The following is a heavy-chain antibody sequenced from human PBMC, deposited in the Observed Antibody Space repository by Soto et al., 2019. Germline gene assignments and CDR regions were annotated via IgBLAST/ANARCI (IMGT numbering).Heavy chain of an antibody. V-gene: IGHV1-18*01. CDR2: ISAYNGNT. CDR3: ARDFQKCTSCYRKNWFDP. J-gene: IGHJ5*02. D-gene: IGHD2-2*02. CDR1: GYTFTSYG. Sequence: GASVKVSCKASGYTFTSYGISWVRQAPGQGLEWMGWISAYNGNTNYAQKLQGRVTMTTDTSTSTAYMELRSLRSDDTAVYYCARDFQKCTSCYRKNWFDPWGQGTLVTVSS.